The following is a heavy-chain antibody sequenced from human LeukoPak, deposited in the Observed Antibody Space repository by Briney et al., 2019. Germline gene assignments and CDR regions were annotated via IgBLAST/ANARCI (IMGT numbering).Heavy chain of an antibody. V-gene: IGHV1-2*02. CDR2: INPNSGGT. D-gene: IGHD4-17*01. CDR1: GYTFTGYY. J-gene: IGHJ5*02. CDR3: ARGASGVYTVTTSWFDP. Sequence: ASVTVSCKASGYTFTGYYMHWVRQAPGQGLEWMGWINPNSGGTNYAQRFQGRVTMTRDTSISTGYMELSRLRSDDTAVYYCARGASGVYTVTTSWFDPWGQGTLVTVSS.